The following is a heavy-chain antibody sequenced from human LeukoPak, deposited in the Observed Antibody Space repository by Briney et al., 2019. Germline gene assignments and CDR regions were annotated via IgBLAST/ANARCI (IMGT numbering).Heavy chain of an antibody. D-gene: IGHD1-26*01. CDR2: IYYSGST. CDR3: ARYKWELTDAFDI. Sequence: PSETLSLTCTVSGGSISSYYWSWIRQPPGKGLEWIGYIYYSGSTNYNPSLKSRVTISVDTSKNQFSLKLSSVTAADTAVYYCARYKWELTDAFDIWGQGTMVTVSS. J-gene: IGHJ3*02. V-gene: IGHV4-59*01. CDR1: GGSISSYY.